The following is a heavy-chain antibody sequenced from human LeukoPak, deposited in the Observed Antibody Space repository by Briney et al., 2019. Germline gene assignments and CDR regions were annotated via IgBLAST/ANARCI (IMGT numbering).Heavy chain of an antibody. Sequence: HSGGSLRLSCVASGFTFRDYAMSWVRQAPGRGLEWVSVISGTGSGDSTYYADSVKGRFTISRDGSKNTLYLQMNSLRAEDTAVYFCAKDPHPRRSTTITMDYWGQGTLVTVSS. CDR2: ISGTGSGDST. J-gene: IGHJ4*02. D-gene: IGHD2/OR15-2a*01. V-gene: IGHV3-23*01. CDR1: GFTFRDYA. CDR3: AKDPHPRRSTTITMDY.